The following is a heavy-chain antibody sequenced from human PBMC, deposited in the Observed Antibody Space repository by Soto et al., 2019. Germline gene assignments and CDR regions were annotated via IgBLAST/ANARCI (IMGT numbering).Heavy chain of an antibody. V-gene: IGHV3-7*03. CDR3: ARDATYQLPY. D-gene: IGHD2-2*01. Sequence: HPXGSLTLSCTASGFSFSDFWMTWVRQAPGKGLEWVANIKQDGGQTFYVDSVKGRFTISRDNAKNSLYLQMSSLRVEDTAVYYCARDATYQLPYWGQGTLVTVSS. J-gene: IGHJ4*02. CDR2: IKQDGGQT. CDR1: GFSFSDFW.